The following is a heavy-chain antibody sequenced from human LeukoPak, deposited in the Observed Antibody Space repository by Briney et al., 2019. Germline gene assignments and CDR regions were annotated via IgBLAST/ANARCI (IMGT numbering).Heavy chain of an antibody. CDR3: ARVGGGLLRFVDY. V-gene: IGHV1-69*04. Sequence: ASVKVSCKASGGTFSSYAISWVRQAPGQGLEWMGRIIPILGIANYAQKFQGRVTITADTSTSTAYMELRSLRSDDTAVYYCARVGGGLLRFVDYWGQGTLVTVSS. CDR2: IIPILGIA. CDR1: GGTFSSYA. D-gene: IGHD1-26*01. J-gene: IGHJ4*02.